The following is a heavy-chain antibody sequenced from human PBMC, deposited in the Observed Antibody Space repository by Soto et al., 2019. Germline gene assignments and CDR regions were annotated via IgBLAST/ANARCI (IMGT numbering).Heavy chain of an antibody. J-gene: IGHJ3*02. Sequence: PGESLRIPCKGSGYSFTRYWIGWVRKMPKKGLAWMGIIYPGDSDTRYGPTVQGQVTISADKATSTAYLQWSSLKASDTAMYYCATSPHRIAGWHSNAFAIWGQGTMGTVSS. V-gene: IGHV5-51*01. CDR3: ATSPHRIAGWHSNAFAI. CDR1: GYSFTRYW. CDR2: IYPGDSDT. D-gene: IGHD6-13*01.